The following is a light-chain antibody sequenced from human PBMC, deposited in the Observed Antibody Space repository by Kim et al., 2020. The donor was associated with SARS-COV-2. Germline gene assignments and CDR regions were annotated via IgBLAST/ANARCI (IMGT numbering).Light chain of an antibody. J-gene: IGKJ2*01. Sequence: DIQMTQSPSSVSASAGDRVTITCRASQAINSWLAWYQQKPGKAPKLLIYAASSLQRGVPSRFSGSGSGTDFTLTISSLQPEDSATYYCQQADSFPMYTFGQGTKLEI. V-gene: IGKV1-12*01. CDR3: QQADSFPMYT. CDR1: QAINSW. CDR2: AAS.